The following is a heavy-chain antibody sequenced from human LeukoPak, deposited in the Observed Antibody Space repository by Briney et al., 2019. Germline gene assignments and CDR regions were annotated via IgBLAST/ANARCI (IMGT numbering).Heavy chain of an antibody. CDR1: GFTFSNYW. J-gene: IGHJ4*02. V-gene: IGHV3-7*01. CDR2: IKQDGSEK. CDR3: ASEGLSDYGDYVADEPRPVDY. D-gene: IGHD4-17*01. Sequence: GGSLRLSCVASGFTFSNYWMSWVRQAPGKGLEWVANIKQDGSEKYYVDSVKGRFTISRDNAKNSLYLQVSSLRAEDTAVYYCASEGLSDYGDYVADEPRPVDYWGQGTLVTVSS.